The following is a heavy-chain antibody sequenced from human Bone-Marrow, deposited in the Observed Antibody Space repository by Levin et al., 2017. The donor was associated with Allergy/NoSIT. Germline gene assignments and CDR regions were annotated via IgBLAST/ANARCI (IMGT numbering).Heavy chain of an antibody. CDR3: ARDRRSQVVKDAFDI. CDR1: GFTFSDYY. V-gene: IGHV3-11*01. J-gene: IGHJ3*02. CDR2: IPTSGSTT. D-gene: IGHD2-15*01. Sequence: SCAASGFTFSDYYMTWIRQAPGKGLEWVAYIPTSGSTTYYADSLKGRFTISRDNAKNSLFLQMNSLRVEDTAVYYCARDRRSQVVKDAFDIWGQGTMVTVSS.